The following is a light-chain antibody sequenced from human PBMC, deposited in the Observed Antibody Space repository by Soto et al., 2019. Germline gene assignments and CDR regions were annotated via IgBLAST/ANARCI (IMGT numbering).Light chain of an antibody. J-gene: IGKJ1*01. CDR1: QSISSW. V-gene: IGKV1-5*01. Sequence: DIQMTQSPSTLSASVGDRVTITCRASQSISSWLAWYQQKPGKAPKLLIYDASSLESGVQSRFSGSGSGTTFTLTISRLQPDEFATYCCQQYNRSPWTFGQGTKVEIK. CDR2: DAS. CDR3: QQYNRSPWT.